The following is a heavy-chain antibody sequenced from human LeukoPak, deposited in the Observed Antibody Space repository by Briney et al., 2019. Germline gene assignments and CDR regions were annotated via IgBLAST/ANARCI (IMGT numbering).Heavy chain of an antibody. J-gene: IGHJ6*02. CDR2: IYPGDSDT. V-gene: IGHV5-51*01. D-gene: IGHD2-15*01. CDR1: GYSFTSYW. Sequence: GESLKISCKGSGYSFTSYWIGWVGQMPGKGLEWMGIIYPGDSDTRYSPSFQGQVTISADKSISTAYLQWSSLKASDTAMYYCARRYCSGGSPRGEYDYYYGMDVWGQGTTVTVSS. CDR3: ARRYCSGGSPRGEYDYYYGMDV.